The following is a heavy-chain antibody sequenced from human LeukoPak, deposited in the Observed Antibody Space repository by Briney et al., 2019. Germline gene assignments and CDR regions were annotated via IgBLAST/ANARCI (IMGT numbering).Heavy chain of an antibody. V-gene: IGHV3-48*03. Sequence: GGSLRLSCAASGFTFSSYEMNWVRQAPGKGLEWVSYISSSGSTIQYADSVKGRFTISRDNGKNSLYLQMNSLRDEDTAVYYCARDGDNYHPPYDYWGQGTLVTVSS. D-gene: IGHD4-11*01. J-gene: IGHJ4*02. CDR1: GFTFSSYE. CDR3: ARDGDNYHPPYDY. CDR2: ISSSGSTI.